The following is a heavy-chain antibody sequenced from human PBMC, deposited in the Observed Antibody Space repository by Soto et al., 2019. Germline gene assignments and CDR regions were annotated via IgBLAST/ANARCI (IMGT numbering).Heavy chain of an antibody. CDR2: ISSSGSTI. D-gene: IGHD3-3*01. CDR3: ARGPYYDFWSDYYYGMDV. V-gene: IGHV3-48*03. CDR1: GFTFSSYE. Sequence: GGSLRLSCAASGFTFSSYEMNWVHQAPGKGLEWVSYISSSGSTIYYADSVKGRFTISRDNAKNSLYLQMNSLRAEDTAVYYCARGPYYDFWSDYYYGMDVWGQGTTVTVSS. J-gene: IGHJ6*02.